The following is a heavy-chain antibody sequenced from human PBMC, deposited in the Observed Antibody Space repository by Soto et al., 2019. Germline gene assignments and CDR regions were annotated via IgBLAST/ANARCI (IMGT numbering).Heavy chain of an antibody. J-gene: IGHJ6*02. CDR2: ISYDGSNK. CDR1: GFTFSSYA. D-gene: IGHD2-2*01. CDR3: ARDRVPAAMDYYYGMDV. Sequence: QVQLVESGGGVVQPGRSLRLSCAASGFTFSSYAIHWVRQAPGKGLEWVAVISYDGSNKYYADSVKGRFTISRDNSKNTLYLQMNSLRAEDTAVYYCARDRVPAAMDYYYGMDVWGQGTTVTVSS. V-gene: IGHV3-30-3*01.